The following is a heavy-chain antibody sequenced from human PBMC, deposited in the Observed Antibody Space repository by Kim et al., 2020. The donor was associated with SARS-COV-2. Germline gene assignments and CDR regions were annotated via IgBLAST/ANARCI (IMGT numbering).Heavy chain of an antibody. CDR2: FDPEDGET. J-gene: IGHJ5*02. D-gene: IGHD2-15*01. CDR3: ATGPGYCSGGSCYGLRWFDP. V-gene: IGHV1-24*01. Sequence: SVKVSCKVSGYTLTELSMHWVRQAPGKGLEWMGGFDPEDGETIYAQKFQGRVTMTEDTSTDTAYMELSSLRSEDTAVYYCATGPGYCSGGSCYGLRWFDPWGQGTLVTVSS. CDR1: GYTLTELS.